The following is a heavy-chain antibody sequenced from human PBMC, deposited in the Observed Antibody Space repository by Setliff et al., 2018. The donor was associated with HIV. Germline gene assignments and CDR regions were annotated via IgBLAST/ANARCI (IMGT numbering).Heavy chain of an antibody. Sequence: GGSLRLSCAASGFTFSVSWMHWVRQAPGKGLVWVSRINSAGSSTNYADSVKGRSTSSRDNAKNPLYLQMNSLRADDTAVYYCDTVPWTVTTDYYYTMDVWGQGTTVTVSS. J-gene: IGHJ6*02. CDR3: DTVPWTVTTDYYYTMDV. CDR1: GFTFSVSW. CDR2: INSAGSST. D-gene: IGHD4-17*01. V-gene: IGHV3-74*01.